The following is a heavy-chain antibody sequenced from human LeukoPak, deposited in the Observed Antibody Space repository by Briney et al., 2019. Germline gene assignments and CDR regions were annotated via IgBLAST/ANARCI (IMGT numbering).Heavy chain of an antibody. D-gene: IGHD1-26*01. V-gene: IGHV3-30*18. CDR2: ISYDGINK. CDR3: AKDNSGSSTGGYYFDS. CDR1: GFTFSSYS. Sequence: GGSLRLSCAASGFTFSSYSMNWVRQAPGKGLEWVAVISYDGINKYYADSVKGRFTISRDNSKNTLYLQMNSLRAEDTAVYYCAKDNSGSSTGGYYFDSWGQGTLVTVSS. J-gene: IGHJ4*02.